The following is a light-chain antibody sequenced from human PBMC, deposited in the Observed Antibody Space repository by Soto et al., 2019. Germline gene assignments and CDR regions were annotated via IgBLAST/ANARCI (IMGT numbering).Light chain of an antibody. CDR1: QDIGSW. CDR3: QQANNFPWT. Sequence: DLQMTQSPSSVSASVGDGVTLTCRASQDIGSWLAWYQKKPGKAPSLLIHSASSLQRGVPSRFGGSGSGTDFTLTISSLQPEDSATYFCQQANNFPWTFGQGTKVEI. CDR2: SAS. J-gene: IGKJ1*01. V-gene: IGKV1-12*01.